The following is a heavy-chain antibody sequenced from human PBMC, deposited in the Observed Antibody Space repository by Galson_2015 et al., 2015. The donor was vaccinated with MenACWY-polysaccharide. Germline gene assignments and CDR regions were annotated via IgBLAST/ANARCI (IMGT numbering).Heavy chain of an antibody. J-gene: IGHJ4*02. CDR2: ISTSGTTT. CDR3: ARDPRGARSTYFDY. CDR1: GFTFSDYY. D-gene: IGHD2-2*01. Sequence: SLRLSCAASGFTFSDYYMTWIRQAPGKGPEWVAYISTSGTTTYYAASVKGRFTISRDNAKNSLYLQMNSLRAEDTAVYCCARDPRGARSTYFDYWGQGSLVTVSS. V-gene: IGHV3-11*01.